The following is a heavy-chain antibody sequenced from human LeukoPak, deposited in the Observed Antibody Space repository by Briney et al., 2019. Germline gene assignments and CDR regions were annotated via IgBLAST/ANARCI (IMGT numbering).Heavy chain of an antibody. CDR3: AQRGRRDSSGYYYGFDY. Sequence: PGGSLRLSCAASGFTFDDYTMHWVRQAPGKGLEWVSLISWDGGSTYYADSVKGRFTISRDNSKNTLYLQMNSLRAEDTAVYYCAQRGRRDSSGYYYGFDYWGQGTLVTVSS. J-gene: IGHJ4*02. CDR1: GFTFDDYT. V-gene: IGHV3-43*01. CDR2: ISWDGGST. D-gene: IGHD3-22*01.